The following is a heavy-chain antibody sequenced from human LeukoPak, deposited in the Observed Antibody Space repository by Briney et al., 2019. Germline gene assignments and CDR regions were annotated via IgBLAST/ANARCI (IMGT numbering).Heavy chain of an antibody. J-gene: IGHJ6*02. CDR1: GCTFTSYY. Sequence: ASVKVSCKASGCTFTSYYMHWVRQAPGQGLEWMGIINPSGGSTSYAQKFQGRVTMTRDTSTSTVYMELSSLRSEDTAVYYCALGVSYDFWSGPITRWYYYYYYGMDVWGQGTTVTVSS. V-gene: IGHV1-46*01. D-gene: IGHD3-3*01. CDR2: INPSGGST. CDR3: ALGVSYDFWSGPITRWYYYYYYGMDV.